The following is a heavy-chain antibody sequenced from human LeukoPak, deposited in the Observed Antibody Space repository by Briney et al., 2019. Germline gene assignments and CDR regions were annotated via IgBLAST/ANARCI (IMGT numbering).Heavy chain of an antibody. D-gene: IGHD3-22*01. CDR3: AKQFHYYDSSGCRSYYYYGMDV. Sequence: SETLSLTCTVSGGSISSSSYYWGWIRQPPGKGLEWIGSIYYSGSTYYNPSLKSRVTISVDTSKNQFSLKLSSVTAADTAVYYCAKQFHYYDSSGCRSYYYYGMDVWGQGTTVTVSS. V-gene: IGHV4-39*01. J-gene: IGHJ6*02. CDR2: IYYSGST. CDR1: GGSISSSSYY.